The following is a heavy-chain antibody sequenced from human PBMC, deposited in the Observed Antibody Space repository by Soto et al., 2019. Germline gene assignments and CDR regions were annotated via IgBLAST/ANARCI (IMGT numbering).Heavy chain of an antibody. J-gene: IGHJ6*02. CDR3: ARLTIFGVVPPGYYGMDV. Sequence: QVQLQESGPGLVKPSQTLSLTCTVSGGSISSGDYYWSWIRQPPGKGLECIGYIYYSGSTYYNPSLKSRVTISVDTSKNQFSLKLSSVTAADTAVYYCARLTIFGVVPPGYYGMDVWGQGTTVTVSS. CDR2: IYYSGST. V-gene: IGHV4-30-4*01. CDR1: GGSISSGDYY. D-gene: IGHD3-3*01.